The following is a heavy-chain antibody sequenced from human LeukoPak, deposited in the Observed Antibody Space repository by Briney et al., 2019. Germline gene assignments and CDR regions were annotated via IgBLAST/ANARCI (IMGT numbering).Heavy chain of an antibody. CDR1: GGSISSYY. CDR2: IYYSGST. D-gene: IGHD3-22*01. V-gene: IGHV4-59*01. Sequence: SETLSLTCTVSGGSISSYYWSWIRQPPGKGLEWIGYIYYSGSTNYNPSFKSRVTISVDTSKNQFSLKLSSVTAADTAVYYCARFMGPRDSSGYYYDAFDIWGQGTMVTVSS. CDR3: ARFMGPRDSSGYYYDAFDI. J-gene: IGHJ3*02.